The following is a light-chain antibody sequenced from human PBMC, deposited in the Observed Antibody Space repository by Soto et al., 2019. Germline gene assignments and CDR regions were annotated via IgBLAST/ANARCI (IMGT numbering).Light chain of an antibody. V-gene: IGKV3-20*01. Sequence: DIVMTQSPVTLSVSPGERATLSCRASQSVSSDLAWYQQKPGQAPRLLIYDASSRATGIPDRFSGSGSGTDFTLTISRLEPEDFAVYYCQQYDTSPRTFGQGTKVDIK. CDR3: QQYDTSPRT. CDR1: QSVSSD. CDR2: DAS. J-gene: IGKJ1*01.